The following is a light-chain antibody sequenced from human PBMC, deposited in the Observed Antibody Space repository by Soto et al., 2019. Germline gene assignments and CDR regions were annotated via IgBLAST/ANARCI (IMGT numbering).Light chain of an antibody. Sequence: QSVLTQPPSVSGAPGQRVTISCTGSSSNIGAGYDVHWYQQRPGTAPKLLIFGNTNRPSGVPDRFSGSKSGTSASLAITGLQAEDEGDYYCGTWDSSLTNGRAVFGGGTKLTVL. CDR2: GNT. J-gene: IGLJ3*02. CDR1: SSNIGAGYD. CDR3: GTWDSSLTNGRAV. V-gene: IGLV1-40*01.